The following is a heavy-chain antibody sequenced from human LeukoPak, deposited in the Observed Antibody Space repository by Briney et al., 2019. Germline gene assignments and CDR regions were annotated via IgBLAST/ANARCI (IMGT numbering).Heavy chain of an antibody. CDR3: ARDLCSGGSCYHMN. CDR1: GFAFNTYA. J-gene: IGHJ4*02. V-gene: IGHV3-33*01. Sequence: GRSLRLSCAASGFAFNTYAMHWVRQAPGQGLEWVALIWHDGSHKFYSNSVRGQFTISRDNSKNTVSLQMNSLRAEDTAVYYCARDLCSGGSCYHMNWGQGTLVTVSS. CDR2: IWHDGSHK. D-gene: IGHD2-15*01.